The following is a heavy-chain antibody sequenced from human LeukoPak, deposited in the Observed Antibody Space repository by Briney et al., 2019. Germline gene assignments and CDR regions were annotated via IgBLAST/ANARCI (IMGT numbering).Heavy chain of an antibody. CDR1: GGSFSGYY. Sequence: SETLSLTCAVYGGSFSGYYWSWIRQPPGKGLEWIGEINHSGSTNYNPSLKSRVTISVDTSKNQFSLKLSSVTAADTAVYYCARDGGSSSWYGFDYWGQGTLVTVSS. D-gene: IGHD6-13*01. CDR3: ARDGGSSSWYGFDY. V-gene: IGHV4-34*01. CDR2: INHSGST. J-gene: IGHJ4*02.